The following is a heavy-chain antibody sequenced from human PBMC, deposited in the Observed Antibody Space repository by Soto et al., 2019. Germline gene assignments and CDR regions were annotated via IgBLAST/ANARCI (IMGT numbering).Heavy chain of an antibody. Sequence: SSETLSLTCAVYGGSFSGYYWSWIRQPPGKGLEWIGEINHSGSTNYNPSLKSRVTISVDTSKNQFSLKLSSVTAADTAVYYCARGWGTYYDILTGQVHYYYGMDVWGQGTTVTVSS. V-gene: IGHV4-34*01. CDR1: GGSFSGYY. J-gene: IGHJ6*02. CDR3: ARGWGTYYDILTGQVHYYYGMDV. D-gene: IGHD3-9*01. CDR2: INHSGST.